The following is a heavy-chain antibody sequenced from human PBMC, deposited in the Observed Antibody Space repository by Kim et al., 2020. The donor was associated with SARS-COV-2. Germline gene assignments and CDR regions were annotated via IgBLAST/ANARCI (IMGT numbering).Heavy chain of an antibody. D-gene: IGHD2-8*02. Sequence: DGSRTSYADSVKGRFTISRDNGKNTLYLQMNSLRAEDTAVYYCTATGAAGYWGQGTLVTVSS. CDR3: TATGAAGY. CDR2: DGSRT. J-gene: IGHJ4*02. V-gene: IGHV3-74*01.